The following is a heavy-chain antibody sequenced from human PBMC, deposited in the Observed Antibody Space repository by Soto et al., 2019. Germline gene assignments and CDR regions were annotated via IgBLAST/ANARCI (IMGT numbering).Heavy chain of an antibody. CDR2: LDPSSTYI. J-gene: IGHJ5*01. CDR1: GFTFSAYT. D-gene: IGHD4-17*01. V-gene: IGHV3-21*02. CDR3: VRGSYGDYDS. Sequence: EVQLVESGGGLVKPGGSLRLSCAASGFTFSAYTMNWVRQARGKGLEWVSSLDPSSTYIYYADSVKGRFTLSRDNAKNSLFLRLNSLRADDTALYYCVRGSYGDYDSWGQGTLVTVSS.